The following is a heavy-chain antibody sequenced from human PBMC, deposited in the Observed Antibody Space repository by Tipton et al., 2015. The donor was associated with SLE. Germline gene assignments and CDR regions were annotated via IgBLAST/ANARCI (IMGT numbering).Heavy chain of an antibody. D-gene: IGHD1-26*01. CDR3: ARGYRGMDV. V-gene: IGHV4-59*11. Sequence: TLSLTCTVSGDSITRHYWTWVRQPPGRGLEWIGCVYASGRTNYNPSLKSRVTISLDTSRNQFSLKVRSLTAADTAVYYCARGYRGMDVWGQGTTVTV. J-gene: IGHJ6*02. CDR2: VYASGRT. CDR1: GDSITRHY.